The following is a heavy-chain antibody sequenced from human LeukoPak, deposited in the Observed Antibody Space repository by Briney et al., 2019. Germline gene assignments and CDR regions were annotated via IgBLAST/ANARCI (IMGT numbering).Heavy chain of an antibody. CDR1: GYTFTSYG. Sequence: ASVKVSCKASGYTFTSYGISWVRQAPGQALEWIGWISAYNGNTNYAQKLQGRVTMTTDTSTSTAYMELRSLRSDDTAVYYCARDRKIALAAPFYYLGQGTLATVSS. D-gene: IGHD6-19*01. V-gene: IGHV1-18*01. CDR2: ISAYNGNT. J-gene: IGHJ4*02. CDR3: ARDRKIALAAPFYY.